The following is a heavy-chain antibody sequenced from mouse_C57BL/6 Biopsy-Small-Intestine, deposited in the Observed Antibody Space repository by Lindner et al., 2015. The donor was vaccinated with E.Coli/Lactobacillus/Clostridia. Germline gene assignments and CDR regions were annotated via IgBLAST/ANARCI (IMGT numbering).Heavy chain of an antibody. CDR1: GYALSSSW. CDR2: IYPGDGDT. J-gene: IGHJ1*03. Sequence: VQLQESGPELVKPGASVKISCKASGYALSSSWMNWVKQRPGKGLEWIGRIYPGDGDTNYNGKFKGKATLTADKSSSTAYMQLSSLTSEDSAVYFCARSGYLRYFDVWGTGTTVIVSS. D-gene: IGHD5-1*01. V-gene: IGHV1-82*01. CDR3: ARSGYLRYFDV.